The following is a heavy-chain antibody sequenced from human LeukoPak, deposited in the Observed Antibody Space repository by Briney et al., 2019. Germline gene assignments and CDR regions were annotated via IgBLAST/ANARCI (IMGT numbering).Heavy chain of an antibody. Sequence: ASVKVSCKASGGTFISYAISWVRQAPGQGLEWMGGIIPIFGTTNYAQKFEGRVTITADESTSTAYMELSSLKSDDTAVYYCARDHCSRTSCYAVGDSYWFDPWGQGTLVTVSS. V-gene: IGHV1-69*01. CDR3: ARDHCSRTSCYAVGDSYWFDP. D-gene: IGHD2-2*01. J-gene: IGHJ5*02. CDR2: IIPIFGTT. CDR1: GGTFISYA.